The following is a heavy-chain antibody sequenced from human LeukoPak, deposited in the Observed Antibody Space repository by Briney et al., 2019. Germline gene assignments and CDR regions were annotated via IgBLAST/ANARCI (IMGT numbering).Heavy chain of an antibody. J-gene: IGHJ6*02. CDR1: GFTFSSYG. CDR3: AKDGYSSWYGMDV. V-gene: IGHV3-30*18. CDR2: ISYDGSNK. D-gene: IGHD5-18*01. Sequence: GGSLGLSCAASGFTFSSYGMHWVRQAPGKGLEWVAVISYDGSNKYYADSVKGRFTISRDNSKNTLYLQMNSLRAEDTAVYYCAKDGYSSWYGMDVWGQGTTVTVSS.